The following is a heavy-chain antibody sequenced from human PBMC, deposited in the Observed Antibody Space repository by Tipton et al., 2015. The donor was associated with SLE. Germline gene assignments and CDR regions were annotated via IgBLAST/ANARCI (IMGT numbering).Heavy chain of an antibody. Sequence: SLRLSCAASGFTFSTYAMSWVRQAPGKGLEWVSGISDTGGSTYYADSVKGRFTISRDNARNTLYLQMNDLRPEDTAVYYCAKDPGGFNGDYPGDYWGQGALVTVSS. CDR2: ISDTGGST. CDR3: AKDPGGFNGDYPGDY. J-gene: IGHJ4*02. CDR1: GFTFSTYA. V-gene: IGHV3-23*01. D-gene: IGHD2-8*01.